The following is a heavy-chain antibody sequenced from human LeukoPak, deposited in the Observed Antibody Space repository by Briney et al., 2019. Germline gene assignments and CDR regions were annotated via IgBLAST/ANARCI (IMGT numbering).Heavy chain of an antibody. V-gene: IGHV3-23*01. J-gene: IGHJ4*02. CDR2: ISGSGGST. Sequence: GGSLRLSCAASGFTVSSNYMSWVRQAPGKGLEWVSAISGSGGSTYYADSVKGRFTISRDNSKNTLYLQMNSLRAEDTAVYYCAKDMIVATVTTGSDYWGQGTLVTVSS. CDR3: AKDMIVATVTTGSDY. CDR1: GFTVSSNY. D-gene: IGHD4-17*01.